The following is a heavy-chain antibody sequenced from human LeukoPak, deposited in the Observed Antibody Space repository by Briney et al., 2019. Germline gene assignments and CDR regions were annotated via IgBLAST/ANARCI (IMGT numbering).Heavy chain of an antibody. J-gene: IGHJ4*02. CDR3: ARHGSITTGAFTY. V-gene: IGHV4-39*01. Sequence: SETLSLTCSVSGGSIGRSSYYWGWTRQPPGKGLEWIGSIYYSGDTYYNPSLTSRVTISVDTSRNQFSLKLGSVTAAHTAIYYCARHGSITTGAFTYWGQGTLVTVSS. CDR2: IYYSGDT. D-gene: IGHD1-26*01. CDR1: GGSIGRSSYY.